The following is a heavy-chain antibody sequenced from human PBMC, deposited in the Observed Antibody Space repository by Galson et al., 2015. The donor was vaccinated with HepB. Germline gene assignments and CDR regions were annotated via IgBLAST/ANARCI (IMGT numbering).Heavy chain of an antibody. CDR2: IYQSGST. V-gene: IGHV4-34*01. J-gene: IGHJ6*02. Sequence: ETLSLTCAVYGGSFSGYYWSWIRQPPGKGLEWIGEIYQSGSTNYNPSLKSRVTISVDTSKKQFSLKLSSATAADTAVYYCARGRRREQPYYYYYGMGVWGQGTTVTVSS. CDR3: ARGRRREQPYYYYYGMGV. CDR1: GGSFSGYY. D-gene: IGHD1-26*01.